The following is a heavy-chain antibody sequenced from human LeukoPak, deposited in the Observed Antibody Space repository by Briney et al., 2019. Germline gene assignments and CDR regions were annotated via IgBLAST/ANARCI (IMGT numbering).Heavy chain of an antibody. J-gene: IGHJ6*02. CDR1: GFTFSSYW. Sequence: GGSLRLSCAASGFTFSSYWMSWVRQAPGKGLEWVANIKQDGSEKYYVDSVKGRFTISRDNAKNSLFLQMNSLRAEDTAVYYCARSRPRYYDFWSGYYTWYYYGMDVWGQGTTVTVSS. CDR3: ARSRPRYYDFWSGYYTWYYYGMDV. CDR2: IKQDGSEK. D-gene: IGHD3-3*01. V-gene: IGHV3-7*01.